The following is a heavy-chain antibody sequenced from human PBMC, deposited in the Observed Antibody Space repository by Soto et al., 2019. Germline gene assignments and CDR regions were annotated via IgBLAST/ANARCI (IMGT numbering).Heavy chain of an antibody. V-gene: IGHV3-48*03. Sequence: SLRLSCAASGFTFSSYEMNWVRQAPGKGLEWVSYISGSGNTIYYADSVKGRFTISRDNAKNSLYLQMNSLRAEYTAVYYCARVKGITVPRTPRWLDPCYTATLLTVFS. CDR1: GFTFSSYE. J-gene: IGHJ5*02. CDR2: ISGSGNTI. D-gene: IGHD6-19*01. CDR3: ARVKGITVPRTPRWLDP.